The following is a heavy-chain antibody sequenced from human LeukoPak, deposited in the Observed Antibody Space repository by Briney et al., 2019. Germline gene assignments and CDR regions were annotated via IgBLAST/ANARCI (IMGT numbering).Heavy chain of an antibody. Sequence: ASVKVSCKASGYTFTSYDINWVRQATGQGLEWMGWMNPNSGNTGYAQKFQGRVTMTRNTSISTAYMELSSLRSEDTAVYYCASEYYDFWTRPGSWGQGTLVTVSS. J-gene: IGHJ4*02. D-gene: IGHD3-3*01. CDR1: GYTFTSYD. CDR3: ASEYYDFWTRPGS. V-gene: IGHV1-8*01. CDR2: MNPNSGNT.